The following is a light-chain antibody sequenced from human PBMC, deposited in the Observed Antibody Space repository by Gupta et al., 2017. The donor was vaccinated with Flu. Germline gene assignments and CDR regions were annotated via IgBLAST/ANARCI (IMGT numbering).Light chain of an antibody. V-gene: IGKV2-28*01. Sequence: VTPGEPASISCRSSQSLLHSNGYNYLDWYLQKPGQSPQLLIYLGSNRASGVPDRFSGSGSGTDFTLKISRVEAEDVGVYYCRQALQTPHTFGHGTKVDIK. CDR3: RQALQTPHT. CDR1: QSLLHSNGYNY. CDR2: LGS. J-gene: IGKJ3*01.